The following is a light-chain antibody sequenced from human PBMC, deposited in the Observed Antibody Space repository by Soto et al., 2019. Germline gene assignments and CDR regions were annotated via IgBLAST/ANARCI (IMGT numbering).Light chain of an antibody. Sequence: DIQMTHSPSTLSXXXGXXVXIXCRASQTISSSLAWYQQKPGKAPKLLIYKASTLKSGVPSRFSGSGSGTEFTLTISSLQPDDFATYYCQHYNSYSEPFGQGTKVDIK. CDR3: QHYNSYSEP. CDR2: KAS. V-gene: IGKV1-5*03. J-gene: IGKJ1*01. CDR1: QTISSS.